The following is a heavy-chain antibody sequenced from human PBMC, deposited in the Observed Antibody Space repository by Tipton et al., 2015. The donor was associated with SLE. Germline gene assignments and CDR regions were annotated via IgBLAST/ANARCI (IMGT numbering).Heavy chain of an antibody. CDR1: GVSISTYY. CDR3: AREGWRVDFHAFDI. J-gene: IGHJ3*02. Sequence: TLSLTCNVSGVSISTYYWSWIRQPPGKGLEWIGYIYPTGSTNYNPSLKSRVTISVDTSKTQFSLNLNSVTAADTAVYYFAREGWRVDFHAFDIWGQGTMVTVSS. D-gene: IGHD3/OR15-3a*01. V-gene: IGHV4-4*08. CDR2: IYPTGST.